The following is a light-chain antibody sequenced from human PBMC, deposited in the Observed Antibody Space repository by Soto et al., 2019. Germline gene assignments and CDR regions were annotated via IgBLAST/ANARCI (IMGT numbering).Light chain of an antibody. CDR1: SGSIASKY. CDR3: QSYDTSNVV. CDR2: EDN. J-gene: IGLJ2*01. V-gene: IGLV6-57*01. Sequence: NFMLTQPRSVSESPGKTVTISCTRSSGSIASKYVQWYQQRPGGHPTTVIFEDNTRPSGVPDRFSGSIDSSSNSASLTISVLTTEDEADYYCQSYDTSNVVFGGGTKLTVL.